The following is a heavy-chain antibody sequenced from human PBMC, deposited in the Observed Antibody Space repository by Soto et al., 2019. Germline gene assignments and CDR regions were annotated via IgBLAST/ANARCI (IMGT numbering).Heavy chain of an antibody. D-gene: IGHD3-10*01. J-gene: IGHJ4*02. V-gene: IGHV3-21*06. CDR2: IGRGSSYV. CDR3: ASVAQPVLRPEFLFVD. Sequence: EVQLVESGGGLVKPGGSLTLSCAASGFTFSSYSMNWVRQAPGKGLEWVSSIGRGSSYVFYADSVRGRFTISRDDAKNARHLQMTSLSVEDTALYYCASVAQPVLRPEFLFVDWGQGTLVTVSS. CDR1: GFTFSSYS.